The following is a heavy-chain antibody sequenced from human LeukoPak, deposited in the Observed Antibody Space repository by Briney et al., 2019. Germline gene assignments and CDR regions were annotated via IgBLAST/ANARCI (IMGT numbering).Heavy chain of an antibody. CDR1: GGSISSSSYY. CDR3: VITTSDAFDI. Sequence: PSETLSLTCTVSGGSISSSSYYWGWIRQPPGKGLEWIGSIYYSGSTYYNPSLKSRVTISVDTSKNQFSLKLSSVTAADTAVYYSVITTSDAFDIWGQGTMVTVSS. V-gene: IGHV4-39*01. J-gene: IGHJ3*02. D-gene: IGHD3-22*01. CDR2: IYYSGST.